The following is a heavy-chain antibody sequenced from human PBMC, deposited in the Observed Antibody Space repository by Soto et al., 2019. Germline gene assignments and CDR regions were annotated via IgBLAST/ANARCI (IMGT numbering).Heavy chain of an antibody. CDR1: GGSISSSSYY. J-gene: IGHJ4*02. V-gene: IGHV4-39*01. D-gene: IGHD3-3*01. CDR3: ARRDYDFWSGYHSAPDY. Sequence: SETLSLTCTVSGGSISSSSYYWGWIRQPPGKGLEWIGSIYYSGSTYYNPSLKSRVTISVDTSKNQFSLKLSSVTAADTAVYYCARRDYDFWSGYHSAPDYWGQGTLVTVSS. CDR2: IYYSGST.